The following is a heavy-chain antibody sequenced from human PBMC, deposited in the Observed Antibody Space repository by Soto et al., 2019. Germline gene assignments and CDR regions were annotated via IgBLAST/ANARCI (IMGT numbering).Heavy chain of an antibody. V-gene: IGHV4-4*02. CDR2: IYHSGST. D-gene: IGHD6-13*01. J-gene: IGHJ5*02. CDR1: SGSISSSNW. Sequence: QVQLQESGPGLVKPSGTLSLTCAVSSGSISSSNWWSWVRQPPGKGLEWIGEIYHSGSTNYNPSLKSRVTISVDKSKNQFSLKLSSVTAADTAVYYCARDRSAYIAAAGSLEELNWFDPWGQGTLVTVSS. CDR3: ARDRSAYIAAAGSLEELNWFDP.